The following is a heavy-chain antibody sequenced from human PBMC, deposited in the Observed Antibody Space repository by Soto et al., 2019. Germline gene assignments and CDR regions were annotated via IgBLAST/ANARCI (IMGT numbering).Heavy chain of an antibody. CDR2: IIPIFGTA. D-gene: IGHD6-13*01. J-gene: IGHJ6*02. Sequence: SAEVSSKACGGTVSSNAISWVRQATRQGLEWMGGIIPIFGTANYAQKFQGRVTITADESTSTAYMELSSLRSEDTAVYYCASGGYSSSWYDDYYYGMDVWGQGTTVTV. CDR3: ASGGYSSSWYDDYYYGMDV. CDR1: GGTVSSNA. V-gene: IGHV1-69*13.